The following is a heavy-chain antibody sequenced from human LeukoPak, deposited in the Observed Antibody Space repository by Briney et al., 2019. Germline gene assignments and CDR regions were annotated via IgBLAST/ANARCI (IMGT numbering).Heavy chain of an antibody. J-gene: IGHJ4*02. CDR2: INPNSGGT. D-gene: IGHD4-17*01. CDR1: GYTFTDYY. CDR3: ASDYGDGG. Sequence: ASVKVSCKASGYTFTDYYIHWVRQAPGQGLEWMGRINPNSGGTDYAQKFQGSVTMTRDTSISTAYMELTRLRSDDTAVYYCASDYGDGGWGQGTLVTVSS. V-gene: IGHV1-2*06.